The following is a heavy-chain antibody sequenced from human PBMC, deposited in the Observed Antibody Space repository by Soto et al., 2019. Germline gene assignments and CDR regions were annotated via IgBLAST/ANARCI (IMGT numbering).Heavy chain of an antibody. CDR1: GGSISSYY. Sequence: SETLSLTCTVSGGSISSYYWSWIRQPPGKGLEWIGYIYYSGSTNYNPSLKSRVTISVDTSKNQFSLKLSSVTAADTAVYYCARARSPGGSGASGYYYMDVWGKGTKVTVSS. CDR3: ARARSPGGSGASGYYYMDV. CDR2: IYYSGST. J-gene: IGHJ6*03. D-gene: IGHD3-10*01. V-gene: IGHV4-59*01.